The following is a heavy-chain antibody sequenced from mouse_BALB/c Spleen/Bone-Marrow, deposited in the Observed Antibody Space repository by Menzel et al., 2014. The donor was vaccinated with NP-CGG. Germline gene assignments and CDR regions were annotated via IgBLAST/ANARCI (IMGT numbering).Heavy chain of an antibody. CDR3: ARGGYDGWYFDV. D-gene: IGHD2-2*01. Sequence: QVQLKQSGAELVRPGASVKLSCRASDYSFTSYWVNWVKQRPGQGLEWIGMIHPSDSETRLNQKFKDKATLTVNKSSSTACMQLSSPTSEDSAVYYCARGGYDGWYFDVWGAGTTVTVSS. CDR1: DYSFTSYW. V-gene: IGHV1-74*01. J-gene: IGHJ1*01. CDR2: IHPSDSET.